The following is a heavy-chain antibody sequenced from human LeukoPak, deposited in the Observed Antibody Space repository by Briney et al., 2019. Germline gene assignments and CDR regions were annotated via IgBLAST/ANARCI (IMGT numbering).Heavy chain of an antibody. V-gene: IGHV3-30*03. CDR2: ISYDGSNK. CDR3: AREGRSSGYAFDI. CDR1: GFTFSSYS. J-gene: IGHJ3*02. Sequence: PGGSLRLSCAASGFTFSSYSMNWVRQAPGKGLEWVAVISYDGSNKYYADSVKGRFTISRDNSKNTLYLQMNSLRAEDTAVYYCAREGRSSGYAFDIWGQGTMVTVSS. D-gene: IGHD3-3*01.